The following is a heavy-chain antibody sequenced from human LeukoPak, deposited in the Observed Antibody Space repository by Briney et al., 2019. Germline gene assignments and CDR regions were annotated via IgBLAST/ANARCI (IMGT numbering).Heavy chain of an antibody. D-gene: IGHD2-2*01. J-gene: IGHJ6*02. Sequence: SVKVSCKASGGTFISYAISWVRQAPGQGLEWMGGIIPIFGTANYAQKFQGRVTITADESTSTAYMELSSLRSEDTAVYYCARDVVVVPAFRSHASYYYYGMDVWGQGTTVTVSS. V-gene: IGHV1-69*13. CDR3: ARDVVVVPAFRSHASYYYYGMDV. CDR2: IIPIFGTA. CDR1: GGTFISYA.